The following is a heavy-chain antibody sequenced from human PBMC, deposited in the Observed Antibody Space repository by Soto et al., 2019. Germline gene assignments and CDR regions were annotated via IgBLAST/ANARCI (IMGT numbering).Heavy chain of an antibody. J-gene: IGHJ4*02. CDR2: IYHSGST. D-gene: IGHD4-17*01. V-gene: IGHV4-4*02. Sequence: QVQLQESGPGLVKPSGTLSLTCAVSGGSISSSNWWSWVRQPPGKGLEWIGEIYHSGSTNYNPSLKSRVTISVDKSKNQFALKLSSVTAADTAVYYCARVRTDYYGDYEYYFDYWGQGTLVTVSS. CDR1: GGSISSSNW. CDR3: ARVRTDYYGDYEYYFDY.